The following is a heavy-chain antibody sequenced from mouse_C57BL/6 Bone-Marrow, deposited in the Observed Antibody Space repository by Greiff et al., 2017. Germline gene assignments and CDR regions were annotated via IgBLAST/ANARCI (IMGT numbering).Heavy chain of an antibody. CDR3: ARSGTVY. D-gene: IGHD3-1*01. V-gene: IGHV1-66*01. Sequence: QVHVKQSGPELVKPGASVKLSCKASGYTFTSYDINWVKQRPGQGLEWIGWIYPSSGYTKYNQKFKDKATLTADKSSSTAYMQLSSLTSEDSAVYYCARSGTVYWGQGTTLTVSS. J-gene: IGHJ2*01. CDR1: GYTFTSYD. CDR2: IYPSSGYT.